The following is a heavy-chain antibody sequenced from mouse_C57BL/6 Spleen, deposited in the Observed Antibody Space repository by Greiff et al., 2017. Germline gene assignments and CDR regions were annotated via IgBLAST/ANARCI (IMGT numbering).Heavy chain of an antibody. CDR2: IYPGDGDT. D-gene: IGHD2-4*01. V-gene: IGHV1-82*01. Sequence: VKLMESGPELVKPGASVKISCKASGYAFSSSWMNWVKQRPGKGLEWIGRIYPGDGDTNYNGKFKGKATLTADKSSSTAYMQLSSLTSEDSAVYFCARSESTMITTGGGFAYWGQGTLVTVSA. CDR1: GYAFSSSW. CDR3: ARSESTMITTGGGFAY. J-gene: IGHJ3*01.